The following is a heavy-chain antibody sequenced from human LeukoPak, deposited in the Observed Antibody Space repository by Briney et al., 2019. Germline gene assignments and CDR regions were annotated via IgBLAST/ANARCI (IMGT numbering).Heavy chain of an antibody. CDR2: ISAYNGNT. J-gene: IGHJ5*02. V-gene: IGHV1-18*01. D-gene: IGHD5-18*01. Sequence: ASVKVSCKASGYTFTSYGISWVRQAPGQGLEWMGWISAYNGNTNYAQKLQGRVTMTTDTFTSTAYMELRSLRSDDTAVYYCARLRSGIQLWLRDNWFDPWGQGTLVTVSS. CDR3: ARLRSGIQLWLRDNWFDP. CDR1: GYTFTSYG.